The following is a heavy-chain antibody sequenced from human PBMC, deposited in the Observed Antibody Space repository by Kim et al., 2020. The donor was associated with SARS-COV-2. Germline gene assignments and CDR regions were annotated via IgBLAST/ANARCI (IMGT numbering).Heavy chain of an antibody. CDR1: GDRVSSNSAA. CDR3: ARDPRFYCSGGSCYNYFDY. CDR2: TYYRSKWYN. J-gene: IGHJ4*02. V-gene: IGHV6-1*01. Sequence: SQTLSLTCAISGDRVSSNSAAWHWLRQSPSRGLEWLGRTYYRSKWYNDSAVSVKSRITINPDTSKNQFSLQLNSVTPEDTAVYYCARDPRFYCSGGSCYNYFDYWGQGTLVTVSS. D-gene: IGHD2-15*01.